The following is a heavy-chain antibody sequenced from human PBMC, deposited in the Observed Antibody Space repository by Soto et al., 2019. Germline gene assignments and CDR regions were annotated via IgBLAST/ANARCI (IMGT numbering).Heavy chain of an antibody. D-gene: IGHD2-2*01. Sequence: EVQLVESGGGLVKPGGSLRLSCAASGFNFSNTWMTWVRQAPGKGLEWVGRVESKAGGGTTDYAAPVEGRFTISRDDSKNTLFLQMDSLKTDDTAVYFCSTGRSSNYHWGQGTLVTVSS. V-gene: IGHV3-15*04. CDR1: GFNFSNTW. CDR2: VESKAGGGTT. J-gene: IGHJ4*02. CDR3: STGRSSNYH.